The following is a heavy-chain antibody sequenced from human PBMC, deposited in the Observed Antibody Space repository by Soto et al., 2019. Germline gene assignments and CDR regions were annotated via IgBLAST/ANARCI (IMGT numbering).Heavy chain of an antibody. V-gene: IGHV4-59*01. CDR3: ARGEYGDNCVCNHSFYFAD. CDR2: IYYSGST. D-gene: IGHD2-21*01. CDR1: GGSISSYY. J-gene: IGHJ4*02. Sequence: SETLSLTCTVSGGSISSYYWSWIRQPPGKGLEWIGYIYYSGSTNYNPSLKSRVTISVDTSKNQFSLKLSSVTAADTAVYYCARGEYGDNCVCNHSFYFADWGQGTQVTVSS.